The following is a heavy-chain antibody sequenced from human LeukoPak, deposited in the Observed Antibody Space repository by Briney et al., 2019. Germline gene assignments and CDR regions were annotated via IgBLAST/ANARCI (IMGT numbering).Heavy chain of an antibody. J-gene: IGHJ4*02. CDR2: INTNTGNP. CDR1: GYTFTSSA. CDR3: ARDSTPAAEDY. Sequence: ASMKVSCKASGYTFTSSAVNWVRQAPGQGLEWMGWINTNTGNPTYAQGFTGRFVFSLDTSVNTAYLQISSLKAEDTAVYYCARDSTPAAEDYWGQGTLVTVSS. D-gene: IGHD6-13*01. V-gene: IGHV7-4-1*02.